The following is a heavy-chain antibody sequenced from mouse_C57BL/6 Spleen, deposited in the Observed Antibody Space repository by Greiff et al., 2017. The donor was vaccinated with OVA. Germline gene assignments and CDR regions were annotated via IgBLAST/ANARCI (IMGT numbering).Heavy chain of an antibody. CDR2: IHPNSGST. J-gene: IGHJ2*01. CDR3: ARPSHYYDSSYVDY. V-gene: IGHV1-64*01. CDR1: GYTFTSYW. Sequence: QVQLQQPGAELVKPGASVKLSCKASGYTFTSYWMHWVKQRPGQGLEWIGMIHPNSGSTNYNEKFKSKATLTVDKSSSTAYMQLSSLTSEDSAVYYCARPSHYYDSSYVDYWGQGTTLTVSS. D-gene: IGHD1-1*01.